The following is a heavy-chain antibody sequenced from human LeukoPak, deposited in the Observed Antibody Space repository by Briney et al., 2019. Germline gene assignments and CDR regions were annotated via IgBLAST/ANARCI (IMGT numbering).Heavy chain of an antibody. D-gene: IGHD3-22*01. CDR3: VGGDSREL. CDR1: GFTFNTYT. CDR2: IGRSSIDK. V-gene: IGHV3-21*01. J-gene: IGHJ4*02. Sequence: PGGSLRLSCTASGFTFNTYTMNWVRQAPGKGPEWISSIGRSSIDKYYADSVRGRFTISRDNAKNSRYVQMSSLRVEDTAVYYCVGGDSRELWGQGTLVTVSS.